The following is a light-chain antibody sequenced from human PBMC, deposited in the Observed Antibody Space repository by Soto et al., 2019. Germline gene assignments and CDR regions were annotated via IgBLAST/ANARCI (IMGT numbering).Light chain of an antibody. CDR2: GAS. Sequence: EVVLTQSPGTLSLSPGERATLSCRASQSVSSSYLAWYQQKPGQAPRLLIYGASTRATAIPARFSGSGSGTEFTLTISSLQSEDFAVYYCQQYNNWPITFGQGTRLE. CDR3: QQYNNWPIT. J-gene: IGKJ5*01. CDR1: QSVSSSY. V-gene: IGKV3-15*01.